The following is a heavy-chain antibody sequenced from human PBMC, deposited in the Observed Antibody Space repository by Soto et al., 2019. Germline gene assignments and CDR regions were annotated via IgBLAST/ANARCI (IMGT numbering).Heavy chain of an antibody. J-gene: IGHJ5*02. CDR1: GYTFTSYS. CDR2: INAGNGHT. Sequence: ASVKVSCKASGYTFTSYSMHWVRQAPGQRLEWMGVINAGNGHTKYSQKFQGRVSIIRDTSASTAYMELSRLRSEDTAMYYCAREGYNWKDDGRYWFDPWGQGTLVTVSS. CDR3: AREGYNWKDDGRYWFDP. V-gene: IGHV1-3*01. D-gene: IGHD1-1*01.